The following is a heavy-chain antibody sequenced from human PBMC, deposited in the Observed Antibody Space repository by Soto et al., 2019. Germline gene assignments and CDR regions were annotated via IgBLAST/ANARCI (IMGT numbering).Heavy chain of an antibody. J-gene: IGHJ5*01. Sequence: GGALRLSCAASAFTFSSYAMSWVRQTPRKGLEWVSTLSGSGGTTYYTDSVKGQFTISRDNSKRTLYLQMNRLRAEATAVHYCAKDHGTYGHNWIDSWGKGTLVTVSS. CDR2: LSGSGGTT. CDR3: AKDHGTYGHNWIDS. D-gene: IGHD3-10*01. CDR1: AFTFSSYA. V-gene: IGHV3-23*01.